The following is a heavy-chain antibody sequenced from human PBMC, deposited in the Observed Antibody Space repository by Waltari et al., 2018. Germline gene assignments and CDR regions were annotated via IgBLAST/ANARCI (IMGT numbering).Heavy chain of an antibody. J-gene: IGHJ4*02. CDR2: IYSGGST. CDR1: GFTVSSNY. Sequence: EVQLVESGGGLVQPGGSLRLSCAASGFTVSSNYMSWVRQAPGKGREGVSVIYSGGSTYDTDSVKGRFTISRDNSKNTLYLQMNSLRAEDTAVYYCARDDDYDYWGQGTLVTVSS. V-gene: IGHV3-66*01. CDR3: ARDDDYDY.